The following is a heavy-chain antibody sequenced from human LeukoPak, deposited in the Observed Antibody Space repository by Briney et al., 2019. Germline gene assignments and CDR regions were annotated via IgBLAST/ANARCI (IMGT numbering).Heavy chain of an antibody. D-gene: IGHD4-17*01. J-gene: IGHJ5*02. CDR2: ISAYNGNT. V-gene: IGHV1-18*01. CDR3: ARDKGYGDYDWFDP. Sequence: ASVTVSCKASGYTFTSYGISWVRQAPGQGLEWMGWISAYNGNTNYAQKLQGRVTMTTDTSTSTAYMELRSLRSDDTAVYYCARDKGYGDYDWFDPWGQGTLVTVSS. CDR1: GYTFTSYG.